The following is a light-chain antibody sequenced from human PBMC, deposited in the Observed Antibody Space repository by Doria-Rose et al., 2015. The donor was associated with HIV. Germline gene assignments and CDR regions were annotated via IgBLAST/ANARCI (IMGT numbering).Light chain of an antibody. V-gene: IGKV3-20*01. J-gene: IGKJ1*01. CDR3: HQYGTSWT. CDR1: QSFSSTY. Sequence: EIVMTQSPGTLSLSPGERATLSCRVSQSFSSTYLARYQHKPGQAPSLLIYDGSISATGIPDRFSVSGSGTDFTLTINRLEPEDFALYYCHQYGTSWTFGQGTKVEI. CDR2: DGS.